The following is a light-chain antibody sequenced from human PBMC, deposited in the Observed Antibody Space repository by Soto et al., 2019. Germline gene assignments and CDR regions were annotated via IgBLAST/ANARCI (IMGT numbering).Light chain of an antibody. CDR2: EVS. CDR3: ASYTIKTTYV. J-gene: IGLJ1*01. CDR1: NVDVGGYNY. Sequence: QSALTQAAAVSGCPGQSITISCTGTNVDVGGYNYVSWYQHHPGKAPKLLIFEVSNRPSGVSNRFSGSKSGNTASLTISGLQSEDEADYYCASYTIKTTYVFGSGTKVTVL. V-gene: IGLV2-14*01.